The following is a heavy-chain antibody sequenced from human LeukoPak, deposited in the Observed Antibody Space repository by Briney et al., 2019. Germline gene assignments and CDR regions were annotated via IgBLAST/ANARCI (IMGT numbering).Heavy chain of an antibody. J-gene: IGHJ4*02. Sequence: GGSLRLSCAASGFTFSSYSMNWVRQAPGKGLEWVAVISYDGSNKYYADSVKGRFTISRDNSKDTLYLQMNSLRAEDTAVYYCARDNNFAFDYWGQGTLVTVSS. D-gene: IGHD1-20*01. CDR3: ARDNNFAFDY. CDR2: ISYDGSNK. CDR1: GFTFSSYS. V-gene: IGHV3-30*03.